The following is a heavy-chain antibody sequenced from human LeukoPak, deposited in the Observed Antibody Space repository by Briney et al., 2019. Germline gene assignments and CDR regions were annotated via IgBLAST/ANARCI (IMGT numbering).Heavy chain of an antibody. CDR3: ARGALSITMIVGY. CDR1: GFTFSSYS. Sequence: GGSLRLSCAASGFTFSSYSMNWVRQAPGKGLEWVSSISSSSSYIYYADSAKGRFTISRDNAKNSLYLQMNSLRAEDTAVYYCARGALSITMIVGYWGQGTLVTVSS. D-gene: IGHD3-22*01. V-gene: IGHV3-21*01. J-gene: IGHJ4*02. CDR2: ISSSSSYI.